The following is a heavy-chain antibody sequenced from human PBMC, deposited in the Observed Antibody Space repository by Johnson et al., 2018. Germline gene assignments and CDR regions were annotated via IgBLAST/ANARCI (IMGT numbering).Heavy chain of an antibody. J-gene: IGHJ6*02. V-gene: IGHV1-69*01. Sequence: QVQLVESGAEVKKPGSSVKVSCKASGGTFSSYAISWVRQAPGQGLEWMGGIIPIIGTANYAQKFQGRVTTTADESTSTAYMELSSLRSEDTAGYYCARDWGGGYGGYYGMDVWGQGTTVTVSS. D-gene: IGHD5-12*01. CDR1: GGTFSSYA. CDR3: ARDWGGGYGGYYGMDV. CDR2: IIPIIGTA.